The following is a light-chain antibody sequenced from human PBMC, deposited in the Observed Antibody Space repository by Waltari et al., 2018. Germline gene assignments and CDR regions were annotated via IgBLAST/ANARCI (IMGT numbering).Light chain of an antibody. Sequence: EIVMAQSPASLSVSPGERAIFSCRASQSVTTNVAWFQQKPGQPPKLLIYWASTRESGVPDRFSGSGSGTEFTLTISSLQAADVAVYYCQQCYSTPYTFGQGTKLEIK. J-gene: IGKJ2*01. CDR2: WAS. CDR1: QSVTTN. CDR3: QQCYSTPYT. V-gene: IGKV4-1*01.